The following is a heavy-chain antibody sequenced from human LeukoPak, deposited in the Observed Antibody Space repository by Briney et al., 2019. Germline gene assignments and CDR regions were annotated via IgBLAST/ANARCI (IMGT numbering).Heavy chain of an antibody. CDR2: ISGRGGST. Sequence: GGSLRLSCAASGFTFSSYAMIWVRQAPGKGREWVSAISGRGGSTYYADSVKGRFTISRDNSNTTWYLQMNSLRAEDTGVYYCAREGKDDYRYYFDYWGQGTLVTVSS. D-gene: IGHD4-11*01. J-gene: IGHJ4*02. V-gene: IGHV3-23*01. CDR1: GFTFSSYA. CDR3: AREGKDDYRYYFDY.